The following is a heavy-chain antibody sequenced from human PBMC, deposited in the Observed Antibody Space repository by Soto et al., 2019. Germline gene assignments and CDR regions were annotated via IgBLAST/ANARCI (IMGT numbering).Heavy chain of an antibody. CDR2: IWFDGSKK. CDR3: ARDRLVPYGYGMDV. Sequence: QMQLVESGGGVVQPGRSLRLSCAASGFTFGSYGIHWVRQAPGKGLEWVALIWFDGSKKYYLDSVKGRFAVSRDNSKNTLYLQMNSLRVEDTAVYYCARDRLVPYGYGMDVWGQGTTVTVSS. V-gene: IGHV3-33*01. D-gene: IGHD2-2*01. J-gene: IGHJ6*02. CDR1: GFTFGSYG.